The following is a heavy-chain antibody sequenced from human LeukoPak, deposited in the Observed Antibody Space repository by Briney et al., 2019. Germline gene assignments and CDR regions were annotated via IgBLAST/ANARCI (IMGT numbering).Heavy chain of an antibody. CDR2: IYHAGST. J-gene: IGHJ6*03. CDR1: GGSISSGGYF. V-gene: IGHV4-31*03. Sequence: PSETLSLPCTVSGGSISSGGYFWSWIPQHPGKGLEWFAHIYHAGSTHDNPSLRGRVAISLDTSANQFSLRLSSVTAADTAVYFCARATHYSASTGGPYMDVWGQGTTVTVSS. D-gene: IGHD2-8*02. CDR3: ARATHYSASTGGPYMDV.